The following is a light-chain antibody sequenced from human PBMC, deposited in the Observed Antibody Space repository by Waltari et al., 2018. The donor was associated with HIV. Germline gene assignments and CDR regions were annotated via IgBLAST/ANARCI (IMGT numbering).Light chain of an antibody. CDR3: CSYAGSYTGV. Sequence: QSALTQPRSVSGSPGQSVTISCTGTSSDVGGYNYVSWYQQHPGKAPKLMIYDGSKLPSGVPDRFSGSKSGNTASLTISGLQAEDEADYYCCSYAGSYTGVFGGGTKLTVL. CDR2: DGS. CDR1: SSDVGGYNY. J-gene: IGLJ2*01. V-gene: IGLV2-11*01.